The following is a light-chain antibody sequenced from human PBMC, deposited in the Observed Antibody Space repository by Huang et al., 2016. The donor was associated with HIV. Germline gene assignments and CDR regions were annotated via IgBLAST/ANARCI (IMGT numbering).Light chain of an antibody. CDR3: QQSARTPRT. V-gene: IGKV1-39*01. CDR1: QNIKRY. Sequence: DIQITQSPSSLSASVGDTVIITCRASQNIKRYLNWYQQEPGKAPKLLLSAASNLQSGVPSTFRCSGSGTDFTLTSNSLQPEDSATYYCQQSARTPRTFGQGTKLEI. CDR2: AAS. J-gene: IGKJ2*01.